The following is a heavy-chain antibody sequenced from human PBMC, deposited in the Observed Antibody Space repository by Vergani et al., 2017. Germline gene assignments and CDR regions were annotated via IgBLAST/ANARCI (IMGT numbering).Heavy chain of an antibody. J-gene: IGHJ4*02. CDR3: AKESSIAVALFDY. CDR2: ISWNSGSI. Sequence: EVQLVESGGGLVQPGRSLRLSCAASGFTFDDYAMQWVRQAPGKGLEWVSGISWNSGSIGYADSVKGRVTISRENAKNSLYLQMNSLRAEDTALYYCAKESSIAVALFDYWGQGTLVTVSS. V-gene: IGHV3-9*01. D-gene: IGHD6-19*01. CDR1: GFTFDDYA.